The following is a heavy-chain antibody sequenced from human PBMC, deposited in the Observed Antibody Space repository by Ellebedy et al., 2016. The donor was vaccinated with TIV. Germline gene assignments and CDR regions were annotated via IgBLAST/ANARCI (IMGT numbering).Heavy chain of an antibody. Sequence: MPSETLSLTCAVYGGSLSGYYWSWIRQPPGKGLEWIGEIIQSGTMNYSPSLKSRVTISVDTSKNQFSLQLSSVTAADTAVYYCARGVPSYTSCYVDYWGQGTLVTVSS. D-gene: IGHD2-2*01. CDR1: GGSLSGYY. CDR2: IIQSGTM. CDR3: ARGVPSYTSCYVDY. J-gene: IGHJ4*02. V-gene: IGHV4-34*01.